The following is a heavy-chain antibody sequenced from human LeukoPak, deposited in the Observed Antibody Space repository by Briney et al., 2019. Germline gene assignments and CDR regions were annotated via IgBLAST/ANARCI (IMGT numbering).Heavy chain of an antibody. CDR2: VYYTEST. CDR1: GASMRVSYYY. Sequence: SETLSLTRNVSGASMRVSYYYWSCIRQAPGRGLEWIGIVYYTESTYYNPTLKSRATVSIDTSRSQFSLKLTSMTAADTAVYYCARLRIVVVPGKGYFDNWGQGTLVTASS. CDR3: ARLRIVVVPGKGYFDN. V-gene: IGHV4-39*01. J-gene: IGHJ4*02. D-gene: IGHD2-2*01.